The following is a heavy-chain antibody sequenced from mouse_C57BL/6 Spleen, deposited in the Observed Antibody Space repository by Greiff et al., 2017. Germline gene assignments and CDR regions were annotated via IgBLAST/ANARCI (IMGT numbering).Heavy chain of an antibody. CDR2: IYPGDGDT. CDR1: GYAFSSSW. CDR3: ARGSPAWFAY. J-gene: IGHJ3*01. Sequence: QVQLQQSGPELVKPGASVKISCKASGYAFSSSWMNWVKPRPGKGLEWIGRIYPGDGDTNYNGKFKGKATLTADKSSCTAYMQLSSLTSEDSAVYFCARGSPAWFAYWGQGTLVTVSA. V-gene: IGHV1-82*01.